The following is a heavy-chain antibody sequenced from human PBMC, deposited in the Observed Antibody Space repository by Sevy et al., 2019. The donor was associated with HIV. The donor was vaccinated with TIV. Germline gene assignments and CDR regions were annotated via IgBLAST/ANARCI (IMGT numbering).Heavy chain of an antibody. Sequence: GGSLRLSCAASGFTFSSYAMSWVRQAPGKGLEWVSAISGSGGSTYYADSVKGRFTISRDNSKNTLYLQMNSLRAEDTAVYYCAKDLFIVVVPDANRFNWFDPWGQGTLVTVSS. CDR2: ISGSGGST. D-gene: IGHD2-2*01. J-gene: IGHJ5*02. V-gene: IGHV3-23*01. CDR1: GFTFSSYA. CDR3: AKDLFIVVVPDANRFNWFDP.